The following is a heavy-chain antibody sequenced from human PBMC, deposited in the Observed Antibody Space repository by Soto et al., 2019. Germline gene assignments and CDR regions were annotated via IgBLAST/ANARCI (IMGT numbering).Heavy chain of an antibody. CDR1: GFTFSSYS. CDR3: ARDGPSYFRPFDY. J-gene: IGHJ4*02. Sequence: EVQLVESGGGLVKPGGSLRLSCAASGFTFSSYSMNWVRQAPGKGLEWVSSISSSSSYIYYADSVKGRFTISRDNAKNSLYLQMNSLRAEDTAVYYGARDGPSYFRPFDYWGQGTLVTVSS. CDR2: ISSSSSYI. V-gene: IGHV3-21*01. D-gene: IGHD2-21*01.